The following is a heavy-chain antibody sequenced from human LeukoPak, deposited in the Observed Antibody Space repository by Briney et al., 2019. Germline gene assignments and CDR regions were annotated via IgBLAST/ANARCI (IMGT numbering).Heavy chain of an antibody. Sequence: PGGSLRLSCAASGFTFSSYAMSWVRQAPGKGLEWVSYISSSSSTIYYADSVKGRFTISRDNAKNSLYLQMNSLRDEDTAVYYCARDSTWLEYYFDYWGQGTLVTVSS. J-gene: IGHJ4*02. CDR2: ISSSSSTI. CDR3: ARDSTWLEYYFDY. CDR1: GFTFSSYA. V-gene: IGHV3-48*02. D-gene: IGHD6-19*01.